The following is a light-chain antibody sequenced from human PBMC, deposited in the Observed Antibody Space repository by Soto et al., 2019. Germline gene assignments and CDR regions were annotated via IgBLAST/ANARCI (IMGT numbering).Light chain of an antibody. CDR2: EVS. J-gene: IGLJ2*01. Sequence: HSVLTQPPSASGSPGQSVTISCTGTSSDVGDYKFVSWYQQHPGKAPKLLIYEVSRRPSGVPDRFSGSKSGNTASLTVSGLQAEDEADYYCSSYAGNNNVVFGGGTKLTVL. CDR1: SSDVGDYKF. V-gene: IGLV2-8*01. CDR3: SSYAGNNNVV.